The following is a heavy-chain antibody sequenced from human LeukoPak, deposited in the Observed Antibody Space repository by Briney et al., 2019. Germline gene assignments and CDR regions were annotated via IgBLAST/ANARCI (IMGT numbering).Heavy chain of an antibody. Sequence: SVKVSCKASGGTFSSYAISWVRQAPGQGLKWMGGIIPIFGTANYAQKFQGRVTITADKSTSTAYMELSSLRSEDTAVYYCARGGVTMALNWFDPWGQGTLVTASS. D-gene: IGHD3-10*01. CDR3: ARGGVTMALNWFDP. CDR2: IIPIFGTA. V-gene: IGHV1-69*06. J-gene: IGHJ5*02. CDR1: GGTFSSYA.